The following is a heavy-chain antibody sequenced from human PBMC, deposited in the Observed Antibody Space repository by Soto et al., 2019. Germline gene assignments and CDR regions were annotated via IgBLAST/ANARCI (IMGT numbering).Heavy chain of an antibody. CDR2: ISAYNGNT. CDR3: ARFSGGSYNTYYFYYGMDV. V-gene: IGHV1-18*01. J-gene: IGHJ6*02. D-gene: IGHD2-15*01. Sequence: ASVKVSCKASGYTFTSYGISWVRQAPGQGLDWMGWISAYNGNTKYAQDLQGRVTMTTDISTSTAYMELRSLRSDDTAVYYCARFSGGSYNTYYFYYGMDVWGQGTTVTVSS. CDR1: GYTFTSYG.